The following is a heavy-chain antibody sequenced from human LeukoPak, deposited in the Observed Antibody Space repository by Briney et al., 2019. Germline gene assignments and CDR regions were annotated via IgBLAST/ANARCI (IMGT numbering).Heavy chain of an antibody. D-gene: IGHD3-16*01. J-gene: IGHJ3*02. Sequence: ASVKVSCKASGYSFTSNVIGWVRQAPGQGLEWMGIINPSGGSTSYAQKFQGRVTMTRDMSTSTVYMELSSLRSEDTAVYYCARDLYNDYDAFDIWGQGTMVTVSS. CDR3: ARDLYNDYDAFDI. V-gene: IGHV1-46*01. CDR2: INPSGGST. CDR1: GYSFTSNV.